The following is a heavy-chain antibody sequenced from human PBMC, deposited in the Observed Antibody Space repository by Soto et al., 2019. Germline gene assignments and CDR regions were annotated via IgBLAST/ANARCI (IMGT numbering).Heavy chain of an antibody. CDR2: INHSGST. Sequence: SETMRLTCAVYYGNFSSFYWSWIRQPTGKGLEWIGEINHSGSTNYNPSLKSRVTMSVDTSKNQFSLKLSSVTAADTAVYYCARTSRFDCWGQGTLVTVSS. CDR1: YGNFSSFY. J-gene: IGHJ4*02. CDR3: ARTSRFDC. V-gene: IGHV4-34*01. D-gene: IGHD6-6*01.